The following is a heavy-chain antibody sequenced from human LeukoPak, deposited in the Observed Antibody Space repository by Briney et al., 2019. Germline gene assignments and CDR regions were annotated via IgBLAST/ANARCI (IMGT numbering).Heavy chain of an antibody. D-gene: IGHD1-26*01. CDR1: GFSVSSYW. J-gene: IGHJ4*02. CDR3: ATSKWELPSPYDY. V-gene: IGHV3-74*01. Sequence: GGSLRLSCEVSGFSVSSYWMHWVRQAPGKGLVWVSRIKSDGSSTSYADPVKGRFTISRDNAKKTLYLQMDSLRDEDTAVYYCATSKWELPSPYDYWGQGTLVTVSS. CDR2: IKSDGSST.